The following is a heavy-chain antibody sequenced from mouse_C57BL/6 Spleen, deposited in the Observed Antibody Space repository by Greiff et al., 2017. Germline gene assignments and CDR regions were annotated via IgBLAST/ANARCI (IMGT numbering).Heavy chain of an antibody. CDR1: GFTFSSYT. D-gene: IGHD2-1*01. V-gene: IGHV5-9*01. CDR2: ISGGGGNT. J-gene: IGHJ3*01. Sequence: EVQLVESGGGLVKPGGSLKLSCAASGFTFSSYTMSWVRQTPEKRLEWVATISGGGGNTYYPDSVKGRFTISRDNAKNTLYLQMSSLRSEDTALYYCASLYGNFAYWGQGTLVTVSA. CDR3: ASLYGNFAY.